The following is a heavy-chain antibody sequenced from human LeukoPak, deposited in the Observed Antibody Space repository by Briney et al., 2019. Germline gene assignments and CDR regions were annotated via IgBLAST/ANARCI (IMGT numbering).Heavy chain of an antibody. CDR3: ARDHRCSSTSCYLGVYYYYGMDV. J-gene: IGHJ6*02. V-gene: IGHV4-30-2*01. D-gene: IGHD2-2*01. CDR1: GGSISSDGYS. CDR2: IYHSGST. Sequence: SQTLSLTCAVSGGSISSDGYSWSWIRQPPGKGLEWIGYIYHSGSTYYNPSLKSRVTISVDRSKNQFSLKLSSVTAADTAVYYCARDHRCSSTSCYLGVYYYYGMDVWGQGTTVTVSS.